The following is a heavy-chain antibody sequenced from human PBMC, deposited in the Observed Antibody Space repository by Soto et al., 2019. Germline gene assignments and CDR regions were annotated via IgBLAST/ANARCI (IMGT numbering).Heavy chain of an antibody. V-gene: IGHV1-24*01. D-gene: IGHD3-16*01. CDR2: FDPENGER. CDR3: ASSNYDNAMDV. Sequence: GASVKVSCKVSGFALIALTLHWVRQAPGKGLEWMGRFDPENGERVYAQKFQGRVTMTEDTSTDTAYMELTSLTSEDTAVYYCASSNYDNAMDVWGQGTMVTVSS. J-gene: IGHJ3*01. CDR1: GFALIALT.